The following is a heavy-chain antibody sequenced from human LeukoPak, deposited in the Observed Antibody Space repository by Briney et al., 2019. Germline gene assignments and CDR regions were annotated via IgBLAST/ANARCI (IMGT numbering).Heavy chain of an antibody. Sequence: SETLSLTCTVSGGSISSYFWTWIRQPAGKGLEWIGHIYTSGSTNFNPSLKSRVTMSVDTSKNPFSLKLTSVTAADTAVYYCARSYQNWGNSFDPWGQGTLVTVSS. CDR1: GGSISSYF. CDR3: ARSYQNWGNSFDP. CDR2: IYTSGST. D-gene: IGHD7-27*01. V-gene: IGHV4-4*07. J-gene: IGHJ5*02.